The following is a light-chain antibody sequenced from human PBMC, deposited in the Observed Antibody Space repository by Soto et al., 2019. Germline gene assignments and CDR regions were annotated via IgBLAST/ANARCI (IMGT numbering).Light chain of an antibody. V-gene: IGLV2-14*01. CDR2: DVS. Sequence: QSALTQPASVSGSPGQSITISCTGTSSDVGGYNYVSWYQQHPGKAPKLMIYDVSNRPSGVSNRFSGSKSGNTASLTISGLQAEDEADDYCSSYTSSSTRVFGGGTKGTVL. J-gene: IGLJ3*02. CDR1: SSDVGGYNY. CDR3: SSYTSSSTRV.